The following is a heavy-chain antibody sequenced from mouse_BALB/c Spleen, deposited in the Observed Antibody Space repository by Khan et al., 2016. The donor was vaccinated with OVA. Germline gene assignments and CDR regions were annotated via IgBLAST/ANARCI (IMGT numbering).Heavy chain of an antibody. CDR2: ISSGGSYT. D-gene: IGHD1-1*01. Sequence: EVQLVETGGGLVKPGGSLKLSCAASGFTFSSYTMSWVRQTPEKRLEWVATISSGGSYTFYPDSVKGRFTISRDNAKNTLYLQMSSLKSEDTARYYCTRDHFGTVLEGAWFAYWGQGTLVTVSA. V-gene: IGHV5-6-4*01. CDR1: GFTFSSYT. J-gene: IGHJ3*01. CDR3: TRDHFGTVLEGAWFAY.